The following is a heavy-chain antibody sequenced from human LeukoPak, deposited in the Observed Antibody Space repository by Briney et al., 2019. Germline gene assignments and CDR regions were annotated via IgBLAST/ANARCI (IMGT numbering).Heavy chain of an antibody. J-gene: IGHJ6*02. V-gene: IGHV4-59*01. CDR3: ARTSRHFYGSGSNLAPWPADMDV. Sequence: SETLSLTCTVSGGSINSYYWTWIRQPPGKGLEWIGYIYYSGSTHYNPSLNSRVTISMDTSKNNFSLKLSSVTAADRAIYYCARTSRHFYGSGSNLAPWPADMDVWGQGTKVTVSS. CDR2: IYYSGST. D-gene: IGHD3-10*01. CDR1: GGSINSYY.